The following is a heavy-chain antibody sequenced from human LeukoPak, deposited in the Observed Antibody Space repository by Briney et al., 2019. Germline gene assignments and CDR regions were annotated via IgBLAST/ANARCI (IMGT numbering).Heavy chain of an antibody. Sequence: SETLSLTCAVSGYSVSSGYYWGWIRQPPGKGLEWIGSIYHSGSTYYNPSLKSRVTISVDTSKNQCSLKLSSVTAADTAVYYCATALNYDSSGYYDYWGQGTLVTVSS. CDR3: ATALNYDSSGYYDY. CDR1: GYSVSSGYY. D-gene: IGHD3-22*01. V-gene: IGHV4-38-2*01. J-gene: IGHJ4*02. CDR2: IYHSGST.